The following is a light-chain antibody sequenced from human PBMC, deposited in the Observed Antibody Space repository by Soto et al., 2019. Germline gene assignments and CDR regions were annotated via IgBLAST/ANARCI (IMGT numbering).Light chain of an antibody. Sequence: QSVLTQPPSASGTPGQRVTIPCSGSSSNIGSNFVNWYQQLPGTAPKLLMYNNNQRPSGVPDRFSGSKSGTSASLAISGLQSEDEADYHCATWDDSLTGLVFGGGTKRTVL. CDR3: ATWDDSLTGLV. CDR1: SSNIGSNF. V-gene: IGLV1-44*01. J-gene: IGLJ3*02. CDR2: NNN.